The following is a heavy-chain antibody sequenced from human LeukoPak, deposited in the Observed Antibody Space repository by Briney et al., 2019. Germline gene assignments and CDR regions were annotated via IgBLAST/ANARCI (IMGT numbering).Heavy chain of an antibody. V-gene: IGHV1-69*13. J-gene: IGHJ4*02. Sequence: GASVKVSCKASGYTFTSYGISWVRQAPGQGLEWMGGIIPIFGTANYAQKFQGRVTITADESTSTAYMELSSLRSEDTAVYYCARGDHQGYRSGWYGFDYWGQGTLVTVSS. CDR1: GYTFTSYG. D-gene: IGHD6-19*01. CDR3: ARGDHQGYRSGWYGFDY. CDR2: IIPIFGTA.